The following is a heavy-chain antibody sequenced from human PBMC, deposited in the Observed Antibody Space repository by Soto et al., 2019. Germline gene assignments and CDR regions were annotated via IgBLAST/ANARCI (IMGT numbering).Heavy chain of an antibody. CDR2: IYTSGST. J-gene: IGHJ4*02. V-gene: IGHV4-4*07. CDR3: AGTPDYYDSSGYYSYFDY. Sequence: PSETLSLTCTVSGGSISSYYWSWIRQPAGKGLEWIGRIYTSGSTNYNPSLKSRVTMSVDTSKNQFSLKLSSVTAADTAVYYCAGTPDYYDSSGYYSYFDYWGQGTLVTVLL. D-gene: IGHD3-22*01. CDR1: GGSISSYY.